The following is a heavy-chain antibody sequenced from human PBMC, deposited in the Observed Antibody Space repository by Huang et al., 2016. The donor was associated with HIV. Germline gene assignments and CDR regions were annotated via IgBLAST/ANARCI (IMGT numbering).Heavy chain of an antibody. CDR1: GGSINSVTYY. CDR2: IYAIGGT. V-gene: IGHV4-61*09. J-gene: IGHJ4*02. CDR3: AREALRPGAGIKGYFDY. Sequence: QVQLQESGPGLVKPSQTLSLTCTVSGGSINSVTYYWRWIRQPAGKGLEWIGHIYAIGGTNHHPALKSRVSISVDTSKNQFSLKLGSVTAADTAVYYCAREALRPGAGIKGYFDYWGPGTRVTVSS. D-gene: IGHD6-19*01.